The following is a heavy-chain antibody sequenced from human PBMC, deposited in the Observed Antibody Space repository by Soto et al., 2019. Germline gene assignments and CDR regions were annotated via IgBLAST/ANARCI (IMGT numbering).Heavy chain of an antibody. CDR1: GFTFSSYA. CDR2: ISGSGGST. Sequence: GVSLRLSWAASGFTFSSYAMSWVRQAPGKGLEWVSAISGSGGSTYYADSVKGRFTISRDNSKNSLYLQMNSLRAEDTAVYYCARGTGTGTTHYYYYMDVWGKGTTVTVS. D-gene: IGHD1-7*01. V-gene: IGHV3-23*01. CDR3: ARGTGTGTTHYYYYMDV. J-gene: IGHJ6*03.